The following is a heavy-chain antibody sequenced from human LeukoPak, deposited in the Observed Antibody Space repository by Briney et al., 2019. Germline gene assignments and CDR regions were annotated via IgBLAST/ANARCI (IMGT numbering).Heavy chain of an antibody. J-gene: IGHJ6*03. CDR2: IKQDGSEK. CDR3: AREVVVPAAKYYYMDV. CDR1: GFTFSSYW. D-gene: IGHD2-2*01. V-gene: IGHV3-7*01. Sequence: GGSLRLSCAASGFTFSSYWMSWVRQAPGKGLEWVANIKQDGSEKYYVDSVKGRFTISRDNAKNSLYLQMNSLRAEDTAVYYCAREVVVPAAKYYYMDVWGKGTSVTVSS.